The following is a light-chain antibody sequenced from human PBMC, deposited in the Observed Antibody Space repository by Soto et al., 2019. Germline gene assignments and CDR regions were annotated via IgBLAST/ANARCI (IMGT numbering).Light chain of an antibody. CDR3: SSFTSDRIYV. CDR2: GVT. V-gene: IGLV2-14*03. Sequence: QSVLTQPTSVSGSPGQSITISCTGNHNDIGTYDYVSWYQQRPGRAPRLLIYGVTTRPSGISDRFSASKSGLTASLTISGLQPEDEADYYCSSFTSDRIYVFGPGTKV. CDR1: HNDIGTYDY. J-gene: IGLJ1*01.